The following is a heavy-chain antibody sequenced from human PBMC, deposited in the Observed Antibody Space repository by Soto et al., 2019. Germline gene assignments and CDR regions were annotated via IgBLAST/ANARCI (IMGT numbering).Heavy chain of an antibody. V-gene: IGHV3-33*01. J-gene: IGHJ5*02. D-gene: IGHD5-18*01. CDR2: IWYHGAYE. Sequence: LRLSCAASGFSFNTYGMNWVRQAPGRGLEWVALIWYHGAYEYYADSVKGRFTISRDNSRNTLYLQMNSLKAEDTAVYYCARTRRGETAIITDGLDLWGQGTQVTVSS. CDR1: GFSFNTYG. CDR3: ARTRRGETAIITDGLDL.